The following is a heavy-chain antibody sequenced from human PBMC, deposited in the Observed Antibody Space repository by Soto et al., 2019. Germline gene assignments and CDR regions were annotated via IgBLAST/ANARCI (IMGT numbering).Heavy chain of an antibody. Sequence: QVQLVESGGGVVQPGRSLRLSCAASGFTFSSYGMRWVRQAPGKGLEWVAVIWYDGSNKYYADSVKGRFTISRDNSKNTLYLQMNSLRAEDTAVYYCASRIPSSGLDYWGQGTLVTVSS. CDR2: IWYDGSNK. D-gene: IGHD3-22*01. CDR1: GFTFSSYG. CDR3: ASRIPSSGLDY. V-gene: IGHV3-33*01. J-gene: IGHJ4*02.